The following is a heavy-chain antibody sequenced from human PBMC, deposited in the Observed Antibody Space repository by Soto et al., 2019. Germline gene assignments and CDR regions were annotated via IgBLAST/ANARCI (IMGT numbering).Heavy chain of an antibody. J-gene: IGHJ4*02. D-gene: IGHD3-16*01. CDR3: AKDRVESGLGEIDY. CDR2: ISYDGNNK. V-gene: IGHV3-30*18. CDR1: GFSFSNNG. Sequence: QVQLVESGGGVVQPGRSLRLSCAASGFSFSNNGMHWVRQAPGKGLEWVAIISYDGNNKYYAESVKGRFTISRDNSKNTLYLQMNSLRVEDTAVYYCAKDRVESGLGEIDYWGQGTLVTVSS.